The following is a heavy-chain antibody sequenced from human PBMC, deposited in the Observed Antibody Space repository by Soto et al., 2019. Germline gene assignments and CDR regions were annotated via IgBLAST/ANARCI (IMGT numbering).Heavy chain of an antibody. D-gene: IGHD3-22*01. J-gene: IGHJ4*02. Sequence: QVQLVESGGGVVQPGRSLRLSCAASGFSLNDYGMHWVRQPPGKGLEWVADISYDGRNKYYTDSVRGRFTISRDISKGTLYLQMNSLRPEDTAVYYCAKSNRGAYDTPDFWGQGTPVTASP. CDR3: AKSNRGAYDTPDF. V-gene: IGHV3-30*18. CDR2: ISYDGRNK. CDR1: GFSLNDYG.